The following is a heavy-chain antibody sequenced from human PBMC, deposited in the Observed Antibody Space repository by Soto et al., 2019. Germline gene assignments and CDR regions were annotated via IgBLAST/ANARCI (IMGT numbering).Heavy chain of an antibody. CDR2: LIPIFGTA. CDR1: GGTFSSYA. J-gene: IGHJ6*02. Sequence: SVKVSCKASGGTFSSYAISWVRQAPGQGLEWMGGLIPIFGTANYAQKFQGRVTITADESTSTAYMELSSLRSEDTAVYNCARAPASLRDFDGYRHYYYGMDVWGQGTTVTVSS. D-gene: IGHD3-9*01. CDR3: ARAPASLRDFDGYRHYYYGMDV. V-gene: IGHV1-69*13.